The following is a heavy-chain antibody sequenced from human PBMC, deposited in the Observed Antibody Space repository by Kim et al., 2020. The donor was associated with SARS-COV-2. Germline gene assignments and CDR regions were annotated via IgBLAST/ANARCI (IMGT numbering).Heavy chain of an antibody. CDR1: GFTFSSYA. Sequence: GGSLRLSCAASGFTFSSYAMSWVRQAPGKGLEWVSAISGSGGSTYYAAAVKGRFTISRDNSKNTLYLQMNSLRAEDTAVYYCAKDPLWFGEYGDAFDIWGQGTMVTVSS. J-gene: IGHJ3*02. D-gene: IGHD3-10*01. V-gene: IGHV3-23*01. CDR3: AKDPLWFGEYGDAFDI. CDR2: ISGSGGST.